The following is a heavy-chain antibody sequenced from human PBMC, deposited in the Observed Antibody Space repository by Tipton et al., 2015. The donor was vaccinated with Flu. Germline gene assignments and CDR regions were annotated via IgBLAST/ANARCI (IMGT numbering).Heavy chain of an antibody. CDR3: ASHGLAVAGPSPFDY. D-gene: IGHD6-19*01. Sequence: TLSLTCTVSGGSIRSSSYYWGWIRQPPGKGLEWIGSVYYSGSTYYNPSLKSRVTISLDTSKNHFSLKLTSATAADTAVYYCASHGLAVAGPSPFDYWGQGTLVTVSS. CDR1: GGSIRSSSYY. V-gene: IGHV4-39*02. CDR2: VYYSGST. J-gene: IGHJ4*02.